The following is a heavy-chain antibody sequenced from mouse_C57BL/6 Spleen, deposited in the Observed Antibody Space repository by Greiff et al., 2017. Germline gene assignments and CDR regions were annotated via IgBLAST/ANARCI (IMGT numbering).Heavy chain of an antibody. D-gene: IGHD1-1*01. V-gene: IGHV14-4*01. Sequence: EVQLQQSGAELVRPGASVKLSCTASGFNIKDDYMSWVKQTPEQGLEWIGWIGPESGDTEYASKFQGKVTISADTATNTAYLQLSSLTSEDTAVYYDTSFSATVVDPWFAYWGQGTLVTVSA. CDR1: GFNIKDDY. CDR3: TSFSATVVDPWFAY. J-gene: IGHJ3*01. CDR2: IGPESGDT.